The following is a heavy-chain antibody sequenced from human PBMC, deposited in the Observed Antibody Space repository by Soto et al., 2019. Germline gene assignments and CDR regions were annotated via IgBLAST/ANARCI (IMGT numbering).Heavy chain of an antibody. CDR3: ARSEIITIFGVVTYYFDY. V-gene: IGHV2-5*01. Sequence: SGPTLVKPTQTLTLTCTFSGFSLSTSGVGVGWIRQPPGKALEWLALIYWNDDKRYSPSLKSRLTITKDTSKNQVVLTMTNMDPVDTATYYCARSEIITIFGVVTYYFDYWGQGTLVTVSS. J-gene: IGHJ4*02. D-gene: IGHD3-3*01. CDR2: IYWNDDK. CDR1: GFSLSTSGVG.